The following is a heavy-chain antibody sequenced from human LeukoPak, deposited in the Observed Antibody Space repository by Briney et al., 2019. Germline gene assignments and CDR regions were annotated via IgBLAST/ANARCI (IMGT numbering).Heavy chain of an antibody. V-gene: IGHV3-53*01. CDR2: IYSGGST. CDR1: GFTVSSNY. D-gene: IGHD6-13*01. J-gene: IGHJ6*03. Sequence: PGGSLRLSCAASGFTVSSNYMSWVRQAPGKGLEWVSVIYSGGSTYYADSVKGRFTISRDNSKNTLYLQMNSLRAEDTAVYYCARVRSSSWYYYYYYMDVWGKGTTVTVSS. CDR3: ARVRSSSWYYYYYYMDV.